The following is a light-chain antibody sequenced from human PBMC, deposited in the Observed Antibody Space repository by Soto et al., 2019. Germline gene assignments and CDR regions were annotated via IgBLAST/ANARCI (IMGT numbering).Light chain of an antibody. J-gene: IGKJ4*01. V-gene: IGKV3D-15*01. CDR1: QSVSYN. CDR2: DAS. CDR3: QQYNNWPLS. Sequence: ETVMTQSPATLSVSPGDRATLSCSASQSVSYNLAWYQQKPGQAPRLLIYDASTRATGIPARFSGSASGTEFTLTISSLLSEVFAVYYCQQYNNWPLSFCGGTKVEMK.